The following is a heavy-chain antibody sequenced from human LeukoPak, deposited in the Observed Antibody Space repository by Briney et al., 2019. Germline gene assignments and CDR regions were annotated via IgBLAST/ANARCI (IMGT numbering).Heavy chain of an antibody. CDR2: IRFDESRT. D-gene: IGHD6-19*01. J-gene: IGHJ4*02. CDR3: AKALVLTVAGTYYVGH. Sequence: PGGSLRLSCAASGFTFSNYGMHWVRQAPGKGLEWVAFIRFDESRTFYGDSVKGRFIISRDNSENTLFLHMHSLRPEDTAVYYCAKALVLTVAGTYYVGHWGQGTLVTVSS. CDR1: GFTFSNYG. V-gene: IGHV3-30*02.